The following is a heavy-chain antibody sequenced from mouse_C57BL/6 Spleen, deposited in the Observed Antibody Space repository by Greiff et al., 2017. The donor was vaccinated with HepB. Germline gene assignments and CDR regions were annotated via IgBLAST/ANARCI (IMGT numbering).Heavy chain of an antibody. CDR3: APITTVVAPFAY. D-gene: IGHD1-1*01. CDR1: GYTFTSYW. CDR2: IDPSDSYT. J-gene: IGHJ3*01. V-gene: IGHV1-59*01. Sequence: VQLQQPGAELVRPGTSVKLSCKASGYTFTSYWMHWVKQRPGQGLEWIGVIDPSDSYTNYNQKFKGKATLTVDTSSSPAYMQLSSLTSEDSAVYYCAPITTVVAPFAYWGQGTLVTVSA.